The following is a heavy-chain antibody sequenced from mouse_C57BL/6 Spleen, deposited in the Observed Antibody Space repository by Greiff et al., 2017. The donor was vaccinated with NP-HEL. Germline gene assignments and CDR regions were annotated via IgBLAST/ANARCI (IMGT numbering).Heavy chain of an antibody. Sequence: EVQLVESGGGLVQPGGSLKLSCAASGFTFSDYGMAWVRQAPRKGPEWVAFISNLAYSIYYADTVTGRFTISRANAKNTLYLEMSSLRSEDTAMYYCARQGSTVVAHWYFDVWGTGTTVTVSS. D-gene: IGHD1-1*01. CDR3: ARQGSTVVAHWYFDV. CDR1: GFTFSDYG. V-gene: IGHV5-15*01. CDR2: ISNLAYSI. J-gene: IGHJ1*03.